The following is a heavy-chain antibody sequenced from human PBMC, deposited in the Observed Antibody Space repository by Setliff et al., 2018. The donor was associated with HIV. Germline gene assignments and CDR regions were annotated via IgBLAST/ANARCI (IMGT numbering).Heavy chain of an antibody. CDR1: GYTFTSYA. Sequence: ASVKVSCKASGYTFTSYAMHWVRQAPGQRLEWMGWINAGNGNTKYSQKFQGRVTITRDTSASTAYMELSSLRSEDTAVYYCARARTRVQGGKSLYYMDVWGKGTTVTVSS. CDR2: INAGNGNT. CDR3: ARARTRVQGGKSLYYMDV. D-gene: IGHD2-15*01. V-gene: IGHV1-3*01. J-gene: IGHJ6*03.